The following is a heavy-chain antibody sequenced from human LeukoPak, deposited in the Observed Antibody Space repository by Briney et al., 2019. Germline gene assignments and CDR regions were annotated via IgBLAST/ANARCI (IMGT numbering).Heavy chain of an antibody. CDR3: AKYYREGSGASPLDY. V-gene: IGHV3-30*02. D-gene: IGHD3-22*01. CDR2: VRYDGTNK. J-gene: IGHJ4*02. CDR1: GSSFSNYG. Sequence: GGSLRLSCITSGSSFSNYGMHWVRQAPGKGPEWAAFVRYDGTNKYYTDSVRGRFTISRDNSKNTLYLQMNSLRVEDTALYYCAKYYREGSGASPLDYWGQGTLVTVSS.